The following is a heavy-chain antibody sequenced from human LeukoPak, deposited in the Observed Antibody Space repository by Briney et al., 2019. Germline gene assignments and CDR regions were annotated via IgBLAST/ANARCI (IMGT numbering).Heavy chain of an antibody. Sequence: GASVKVSCRAVGYRFIDYWLHWVRQAPGQGPEWMGYIRPKTGDADYARDFQGRVVMTMDISTNTAYIELTGLRSDDTAVYYCAIDTPHQRLDYWGQGALVSVSS. CDR3: AIDTPHQRLDY. CDR2: IRPKTGDA. V-gene: IGHV1-2*02. J-gene: IGHJ4*02. CDR1: GYRFIDYW.